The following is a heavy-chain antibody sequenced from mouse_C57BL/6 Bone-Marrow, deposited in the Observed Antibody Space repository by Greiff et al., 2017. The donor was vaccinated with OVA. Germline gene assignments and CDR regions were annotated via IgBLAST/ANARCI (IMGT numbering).Heavy chain of an antibody. J-gene: IGHJ1*03. Sequence: VQLQQSVAELVRPGASVKLSCTASGFNIKNTYMHWVKQRPEQGLEWIGRIDPANGNTKYAPKFQGKATITAYTSSNTAYLHLTSLTSEDTAIYYCARYSNYVWYFDVWAQGPRSPSPQ. CDR2: IDPANGNT. CDR1: GFNIKNTY. D-gene: IGHD2-5*01. V-gene: IGHV14-3*01. CDR3: ARYSNYVWYFDV.